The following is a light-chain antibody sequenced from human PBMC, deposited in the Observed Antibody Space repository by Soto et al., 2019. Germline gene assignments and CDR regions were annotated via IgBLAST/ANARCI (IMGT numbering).Light chain of an antibody. CDR1: QSVSSSY. CDR2: GAS. V-gene: IGKV3-20*01. Sequence: EIVLTQSPGTLSLSPGERATLSCRASQSVSSSYLAWYQQKPGQAPRLLIYGASSRDTGIPDRFSGSGSGTDFTVTISRLEPEDFGVYYCQQYGSSPWTFGQGTKVEIK. CDR3: QQYGSSPWT. J-gene: IGKJ1*01.